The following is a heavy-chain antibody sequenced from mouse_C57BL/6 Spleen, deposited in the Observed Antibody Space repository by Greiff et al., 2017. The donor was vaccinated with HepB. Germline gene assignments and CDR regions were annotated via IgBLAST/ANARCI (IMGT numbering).Heavy chain of an antibody. Sequence: EVKLQESGPGLVKPSQSLSLTCSVTGYSITSGYYWNWIRQFPGNKLEWMGYISYDGSNNYNPSLKNRISITRDTSKNQFFLKLNSVTTEDTATYYCAREDSYFDYGGQGTTLTVSS. V-gene: IGHV3-6*01. CDR3: AREDSYFDY. CDR2: ISYDGSN. J-gene: IGHJ2*01. CDR1: GYSITSGYY.